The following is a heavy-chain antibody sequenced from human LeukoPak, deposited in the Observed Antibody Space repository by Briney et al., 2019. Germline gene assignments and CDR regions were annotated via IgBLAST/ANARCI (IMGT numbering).Heavy chain of an antibody. CDR1: GFTFSSYE. Sequence: GGSLRLSCAASGFTFSSYEMNWVGQARGQGLDWVSYISSSGSTIYYSDSVKGRLTISRDNAKNSLYLQMNSLRAEDTAVYYCARSSVIVGGAIDYGGKGSLVTVSS. V-gene: IGHV3-48*03. CDR2: ISSSGSTI. CDR3: ARSSVIVGGAIDY. D-gene: IGHD1-26*01. J-gene: IGHJ4*02.